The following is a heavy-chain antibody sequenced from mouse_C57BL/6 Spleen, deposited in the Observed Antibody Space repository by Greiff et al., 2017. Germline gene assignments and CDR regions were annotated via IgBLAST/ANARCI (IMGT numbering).Heavy chain of an antibody. CDR3: ARTPDYYGSRDWYFDV. V-gene: IGHV5-9*01. CDR1: GFTFSSYT. D-gene: IGHD1-1*01. CDR2: ISGGGGNT. J-gene: IGHJ1*03. Sequence: DVKLVESGGGLVKPGGSLKLSCAASGFTFSSYTMSWVRQTPEKRLEWVATISGGGGNTYYPDSVQGRFTISRDNAKNTLYLQMSSLRSEDTALYYCARTPDYYGSRDWYFDVWGTGTTVTVSS.